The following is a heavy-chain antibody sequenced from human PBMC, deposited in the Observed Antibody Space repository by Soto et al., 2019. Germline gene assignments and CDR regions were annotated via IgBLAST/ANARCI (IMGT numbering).Heavy chain of an antibody. CDR2: ISSSSSYI. CDR3: ARAYCSSTSCYHDYGDYDYYYYYMDV. Sequence: SLRLSCAASGFTFSSYSKNWVRQALGKGLEWVSSISSSSSYIYYADSVKGRFTTSRDNAKNSLYLQMNSLRAEDTAVYYCARAYCSSTSCYHDYGDYDYYYYYMDVWGKGTTVTVSS. CDR1: GFTFSSYS. V-gene: IGHV3-21*01. D-gene: IGHD2-2*01. J-gene: IGHJ6*03.